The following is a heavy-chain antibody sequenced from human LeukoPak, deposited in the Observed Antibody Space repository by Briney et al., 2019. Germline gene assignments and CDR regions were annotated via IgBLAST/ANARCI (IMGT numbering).Heavy chain of an antibody. V-gene: IGHV3-53*01. J-gene: IGHJ4*02. CDR1: GLTFSSNY. CDR2: LYIGGNT. D-gene: IGHD5-18*01. Sequence: GGSLRLSCAASGLTFSSNYMNWVRQAPGKGLEWVSALYIGGNTYYADSVRGRFTISRDNSKNTLYLQMNSLRAEDTAIYYCTTAAGYNYGQYWGQGTLVTVSS. CDR3: TTAAGYNYGQY.